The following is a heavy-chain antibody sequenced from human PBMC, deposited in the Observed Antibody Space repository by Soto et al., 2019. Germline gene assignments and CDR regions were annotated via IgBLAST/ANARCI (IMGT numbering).Heavy chain of an antibody. CDR2: IYYSGST. CDR3: ARWSSVSARPYYSYYGMDV. J-gene: IGHJ6*02. Sequence: SGTLSLTCTVSGGSVSSGSYYWSWIRQPPGKGLEWIGYIYYSGSTNYNPSLKSRVTISVDTSKNPFSLKLSSVAAADTAVYYCARWSSVSARPYYSYYGMDVWGQGTTVTVSS. V-gene: IGHV4-61*01. CDR1: GGSVSSGSYY. D-gene: IGHD6-6*01.